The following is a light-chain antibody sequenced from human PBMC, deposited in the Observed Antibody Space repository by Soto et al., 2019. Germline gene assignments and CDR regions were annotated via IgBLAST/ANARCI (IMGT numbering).Light chain of an antibody. Sequence: QSVLTQPASVSGSPGQSITISCTGTSSDVGRYNYVSWFQQHPGKAPKLILYDVSNRPSGVSSRFSGSKSGNTASLTISGLQAEDEADYYCTSYGCRNTPYVFGTGSKVTVL. J-gene: IGLJ1*01. V-gene: IGLV2-14*01. CDR2: DVS. CDR1: SSDVGRYNY. CDR3: TSYGCRNTPYV.